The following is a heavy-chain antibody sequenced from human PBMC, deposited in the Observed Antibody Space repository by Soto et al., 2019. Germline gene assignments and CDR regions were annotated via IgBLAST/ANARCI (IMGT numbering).Heavy chain of an antibody. J-gene: IGHJ4*02. CDR1: GFTFSDFA. D-gene: IGHD6-19*01. CDR3: AKFRGSGWYFHY. V-gene: IGHV3-23*01. Sequence: EVQVLESGGGLVQPGGSLRLSCVASGFTFSDFAMSWVRQAPGKGLEWVSPISGSGGTKYYADSVKGRFTISRDNSNNTLYLQMNSLRADDTAVYFCAKFRGSGWYFHYWGQGTLVAVSS. CDR2: ISGSGGTK.